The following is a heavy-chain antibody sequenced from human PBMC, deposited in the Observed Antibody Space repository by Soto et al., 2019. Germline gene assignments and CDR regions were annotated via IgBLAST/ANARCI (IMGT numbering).Heavy chain of an antibody. V-gene: IGHV3-15*07. CDR1: GFSITNTW. Sequence: EVQLVESGGGLVQPGGSLRLSCAASGFSITNTWMHWVRQAPGKGLEWVGRVKSKADGGTADYAAPVKGRFTVSRDDSKNTQYLQMNSLKMEDTAVYYCNSYPDFWGGHTPLGGQETLVTVSS. D-gene: IGHD3-3*01. CDR2: VKSKADGGTA. J-gene: IGHJ4*02. CDR3: NSYPDFWGGHTPL.